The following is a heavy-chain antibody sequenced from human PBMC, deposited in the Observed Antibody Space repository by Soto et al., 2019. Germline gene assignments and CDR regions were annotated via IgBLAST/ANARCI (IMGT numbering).Heavy chain of an antibody. J-gene: IGHJ2*01. CDR2: ISSNGGST. CDR3: ARGGSGYVRWYFDL. Sequence: GGSLRLSCAASGFTFSSYAMHWVRQAPGKGLEYVSTISSNGGSTYYADSVKGRFTISRDNSKNTLYLQMGSLRAEDMAVYYCARGGSGYVRWYFDLWGRGTQVTVSS. V-gene: IGHV3-64*02. CDR1: GFTFSSYA. D-gene: IGHD3-22*01.